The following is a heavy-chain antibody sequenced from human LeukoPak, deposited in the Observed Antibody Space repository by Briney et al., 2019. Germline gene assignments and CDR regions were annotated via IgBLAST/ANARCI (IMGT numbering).Heavy chain of an antibody. V-gene: IGHV1-69*13. CDR1: GGTFISYA. D-gene: IGHD6-19*01. CDR2: IIPIFGTA. Sequence: SVKVSCKASGGTFISYAISWVRQAPGQGLEWMGGIIPIFGTANYAQKLQGRVTITADESTSTAYMELSSLRSEDTAVYYCASHLGYSSGWYDYWGQGTLVTVSS. J-gene: IGHJ4*02. CDR3: ASHLGYSSGWYDY.